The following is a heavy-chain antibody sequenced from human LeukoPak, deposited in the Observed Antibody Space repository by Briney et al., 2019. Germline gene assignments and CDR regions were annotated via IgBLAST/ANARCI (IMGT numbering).Heavy chain of an antibody. CDR1: GYTFTGYY. D-gene: IGHD3-9*01. V-gene: IGHV1-2*02. Sequence: ASVKVSCKASGYTFTGYYMHWVRQAPGQGLEWMGWINPNSGGTNYAQKFQGRVTMTRDTSISTAYMELSRLRSDDTAVYYCARSYDILTGSYPSYYYYYGMDVWGQGTTVTVSS. CDR2: INPNSGGT. CDR3: ARSYDILTGSYPSYYYYYGMDV. J-gene: IGHJ6*02.